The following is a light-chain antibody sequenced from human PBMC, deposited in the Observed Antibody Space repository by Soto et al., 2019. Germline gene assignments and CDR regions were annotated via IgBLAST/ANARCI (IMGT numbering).Light chain of an antibody. Sequence: QSAVPQPPSASGTPGQTITISCSGSSTNIGSKTVNWYQQLPGTAPKLLIYSNNQRPSGVPDRFSGSKSGTSASLAISGLQSEDEADYYCAAWDDSLNSYYVFGPGTKVTVL. V-gene: IGLV1-44*01. CDR1: STNIGSKT. CDR3: AAWDDSLNSYYV. J-gene: IGLJ1*01. CDR2: SNN.